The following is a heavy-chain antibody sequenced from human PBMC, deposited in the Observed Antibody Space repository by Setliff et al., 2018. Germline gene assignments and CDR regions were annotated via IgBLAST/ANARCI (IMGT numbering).Heavy chain of an antibody. V-gene: IGHV1-46*01. CDR2: INPSGGLT. D-gene: IGHD3-22*01. Sequence: ASVKVSCKASGYTLTKYYMHWVRQAPGHGLEWMGKINPSGGLTRYAQKFQGRVTMTTHTSTSTAYMELRSLTSDDTAVYYCAREGRRYYDSSGYYYDPYDYYMDVWGKGTTVTVSS. J-gene: IGHJ6*03. CDR1: GYTLTKYY. CDR3: AREGRRYYDSSGYYYDPYDYYMDV.